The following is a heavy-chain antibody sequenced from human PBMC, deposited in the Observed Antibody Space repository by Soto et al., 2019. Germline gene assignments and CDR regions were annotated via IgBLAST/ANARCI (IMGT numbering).Heavy chain of an antibody. CDR1: GGSISSYY. J-gene: IGHJ4*02. D-gene: IGHD3-22*01. V-gene: IGHV4-59*12. CDR3: ARGGVDYYDSSGYYFSPYYFDY. Sequence: PSETLSLTCTVSGGSISSYYWSWIRQPPGKGLEWIGYIYYRGSTNYNPSLKSRVTISVDTSKNQFSLKLSSVTAADTAVYYCARGGVDYYDSSGYYFSPYYFDYWGQGTLVTVSS. CDR2: IYYRGST.